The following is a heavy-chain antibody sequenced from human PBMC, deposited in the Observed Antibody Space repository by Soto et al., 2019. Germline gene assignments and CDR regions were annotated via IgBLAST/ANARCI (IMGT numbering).Heavy chain of an antibody. CDR3: AKEVVRGYYYGMDV. D-gene: IGHD2-15*01. V-gene: IGHV3-30*18. CDR2: ISYDGSNK. CDR1: GFTFSSYG. J-gene: IGHJ6*02. Sequence: QVQLVESGGGVVQPGRSLRLSCAASGFTFSSYGMHWVRQAPGKGLEWVAVISYDGSNKYYADSVKGRFTISRDNSKNTQYLQMNSLRAEDTAVYYCAKEVVRGYYYGMDVWGQGTTVTVSS.